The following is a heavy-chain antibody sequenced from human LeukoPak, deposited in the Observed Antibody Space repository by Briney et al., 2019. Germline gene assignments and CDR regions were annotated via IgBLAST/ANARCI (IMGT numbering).Heavy chain of an antibody. CDR2: VRSKAYGGTT. V-gene: IGHV3-49*04. CDR1: GFTFADYA. Sequence: GRSLRLSCTASGFTFADYAMSWVRQAPGKGLDWVGFVRSKAYGGTTEYAASVKGRFTLSKDDSKSIAYLQMNSLKTEDTAVYYCTSSGYPYYFDYWGQGTLVTVSS. J-gene: IGHJ4*02. CDR3: TSSGYPYYFDY. D-gene: IGHD3-22*01.